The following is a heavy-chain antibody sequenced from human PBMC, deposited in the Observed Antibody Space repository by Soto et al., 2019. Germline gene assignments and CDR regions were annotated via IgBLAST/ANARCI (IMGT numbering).Heavy chain of an antibody. D-gene: IGHD6-13*01. J-gene: IGHJ4*02. CDR2: IGTAGDP. Sequence: GGSLRLSCAASGFTFSSYDMHWVRQATGKGLEWVSAIGTAGDPYYPGFVKGRFTISRENAKNSLYLQMNSLRAGDTAVYYCARADSSWYANFDYWGQGTLVTVSS. CDR3: ARADSSWYANFDY. V-gene: IGHV3-13*05. CDR1: GFTFSSYD.